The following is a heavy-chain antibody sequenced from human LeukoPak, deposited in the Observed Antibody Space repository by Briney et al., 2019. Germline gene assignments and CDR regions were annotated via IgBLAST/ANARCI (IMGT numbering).Heavy chain of an antibody. CDR2: TYYKSKWYN. Sequence: SQTLSLTCAISGDSVSSNSAVWNWIRQSPSRGLESLGRTYYKSKWYNDYAVSMKSRITIKPDTSQSQFSLQLNSVTPDDSAVYYCARLAAAFGAFDIWGQGTMVTVSS. CDR3: ARLAAAFGAFDI. D-gene: IGHD6-13*01. J-gene: IGHJ3*02. CDR1: GDSVSSNSAV. V-gene: IGHV6-1*01.